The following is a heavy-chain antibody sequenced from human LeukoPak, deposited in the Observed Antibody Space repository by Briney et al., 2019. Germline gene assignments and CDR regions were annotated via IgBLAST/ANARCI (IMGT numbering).Heavy chain of an antibody. V-gene: IGHV3-23*01. CDR2: ISGSGGST. CDR1: GFTFSSYA. CDR3: AKVDVLSSWYFYFDY. J-gene: IGHJ4*02. Sequence: PGGSLTLSCAASGFTFSSYAMSWVRQAPGKGLEWVSAISGSGGSTYYADSVKGRFTISRDNSKNTLYLQMNSLRAEDTAVYYCAKVDVLSSWYFYFDYWGQGTLVTVSS. D-gene: IGHD6-13*01.